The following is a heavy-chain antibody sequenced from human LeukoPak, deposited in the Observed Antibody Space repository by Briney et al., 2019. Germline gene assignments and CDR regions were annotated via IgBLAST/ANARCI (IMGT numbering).Heavy chain of an antibody. D-gene: IGHD2-8*02. CDR3: ASYLYWWSDLGF. J-gene: IGHJ4*02. CDR1: GFTFSDYW. Sequence: PGGSLRLSCAASGFTFSDYWMTWLPQAPGKGPEWLANIKTDGSEKYYVDSVKGRFTIPRDNANNSLYLQMNSLRVEDTAVYFCASYLYWWSDLGFWGQGTLVTVSS. CDR2: IKTDGSEK. V-gene: IGHV3-7*01.